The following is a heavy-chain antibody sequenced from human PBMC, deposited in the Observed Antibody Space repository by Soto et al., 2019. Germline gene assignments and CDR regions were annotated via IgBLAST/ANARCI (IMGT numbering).Heavy chain of an antibody. D-gene: IGHD2-15*01. V-gene: IGHV1-2*04. CDR3: ARERLGYCSGGSCYSGLDFDY. CDR1: GYTFTGYY. CDR2: INPNSGGT. Sequence: ASVKVSCKASGYTFTGYYMHWVRQAPGQGLGWMGWINPNSGGTNYAQKFQGWVTMTRDTSISTAYMELSRLRSDDTAVYYCARERLGYCSGGSCYSGLDFDYWG. J-gene: IGHJ4*01.